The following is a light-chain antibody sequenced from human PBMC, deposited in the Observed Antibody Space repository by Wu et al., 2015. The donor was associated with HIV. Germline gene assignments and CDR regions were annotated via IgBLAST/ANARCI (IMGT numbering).Light chain of an antibody. J-gene: IGKJ1*01. V-gene: IGKV3-20*01. CDR1: ECYQQL. CDR3: QQYGRSPGT. CDR2: NAS. Sequence: PGEEPPFLQGQSECYQQLLSLVPTESWPGSRLLIYNASRRATGVPDRFSGSESGTDFTLTISRLEPEDSAVYYCQQYGRSPGTFGQGTKVEIK.